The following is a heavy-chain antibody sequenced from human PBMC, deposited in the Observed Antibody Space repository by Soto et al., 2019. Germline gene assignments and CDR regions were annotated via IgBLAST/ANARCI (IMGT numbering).Heavy chain of an antibody. J-gene: IGHJ4*02. D-gene: IGHD2-15*01. CDR2: IFSNDEK. CDR3: ARIGCSCGSCPFDS. CDR1: GFSLSNARLG. Sequence: QVTLKESGPVLVKPTENLTLTCTVYGFSLSNARLGVSWIRQPPGKALEWLAHIFSNDEKSYTTSLKRRLTISKDTSKSQVVLTMTNMDPVDTATEYCARIGCSCGSCPFDSWGQGTMVTFSS. V-gene: IGHV2-26*01.